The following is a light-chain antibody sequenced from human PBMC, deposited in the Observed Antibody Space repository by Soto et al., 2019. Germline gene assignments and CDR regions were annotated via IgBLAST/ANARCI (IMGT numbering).Light chain of an antibody. CDR3: AAWDDSLNGEV. Sequence: QSVLTQARSASGTPGQRVTISCSGSSSNIGSNTANWYQQLPGTAPKLLIYSNNQRPSGVPDRFSGSKSGTSASLAISGLQSEDEADYHCAAWDDSLNGEVFGGGTKVTVL. CDR1: SSNIGSNT. J-gene: IGLJ2*01. V-gene: IGLV1-44*01. CDR2: SNN.